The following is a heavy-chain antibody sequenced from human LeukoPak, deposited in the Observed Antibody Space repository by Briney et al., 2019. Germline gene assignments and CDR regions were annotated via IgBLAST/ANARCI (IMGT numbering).Heavy chain of an antibody. CDR1: GYTFASYY. D-gene: IGHD3-16*01. J-gene: IGHJ5*01. CDR2: INPHGGVT. V-gene: IGHV1-2*02. Sequence: ASVKVSCKASGYTFASYYMHWVRQAPGQGLEWMASINPHGGVTNSAQEFQGRVTVTRDASISTAYLELSGLRSDDTAVYYCARERTPIALKIMIIFDSWGQGTLITVSS. CDR3: ARERTPIALKIMIIFDS.